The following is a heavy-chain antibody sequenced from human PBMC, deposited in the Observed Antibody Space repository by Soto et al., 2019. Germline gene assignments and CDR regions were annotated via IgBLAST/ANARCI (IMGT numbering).Heavy chain of an antibody. Sequence: QVQLVQSEGGVVQPGRSLRLSCVMSGISFRNSGMHWVRQAPGKGLEWVAMIWSDGSSKFYADSVQGRFTISRDNSMDTLYLQMTSLRPEDTAIYYCAGDKGVTSLDYWGQGTLVTVSS. CDR1: GISFRNSG. CDR2: IWSDGSSK. D-gene: IGHD2-2*01. V-gene: IGHV3-33*01. CDR3: AGDKGVTSLDY. J-gene: IGHJ4*02.